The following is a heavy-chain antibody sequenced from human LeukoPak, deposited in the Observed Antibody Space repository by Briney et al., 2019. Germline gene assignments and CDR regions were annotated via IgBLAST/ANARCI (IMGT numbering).Heavy chain of an antibody. J-gene: IGHJ6*02. CDR3: ARTGSGRYYYAMDV. CDR1: GGSISDNNW. D-gene: IGHD5-12*01. CDR2: VYHIGSTIHNPTLT. V-gene: IGHV4-4*02. Sequence: PSGTLSLTCAVSGGSISDNNWWSWVRQAPGKGLEWIGEVYHIGSTIHNPTLTNYNPSLKSRMTISVDKSKNEFSLKLTSVTAADTAVYYCARTGSGRYYYAMDVWGQGTSVTVSS.